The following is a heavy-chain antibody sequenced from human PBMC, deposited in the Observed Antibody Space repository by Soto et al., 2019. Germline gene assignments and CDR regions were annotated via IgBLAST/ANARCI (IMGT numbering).Heavy chain of an antibody. V-gene: IGHV3-23*01. CDR1: GFTFSDCA. D-gene: IGHD4-17*01. CDR3: AKDLHQWLTICDH. CDR2: TSGSGETT. J-gene: IGHJ4*02. Sequence: EVQLLESGGGFVQPGESLRLYCVASGFTFSDCAMSWVRQAPGKGLEWVSGTSGSGETTYYPDPVKCRFTISRDNSKNTVFLQMNSLRAEDTALYYCAKDLHQWLTICDHWGQGALVTVSS.